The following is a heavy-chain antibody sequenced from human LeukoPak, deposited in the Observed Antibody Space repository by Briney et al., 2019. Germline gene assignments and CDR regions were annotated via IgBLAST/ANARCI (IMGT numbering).Heavy chain of an antibody. D-gene: IGHD6-19*01. J-gene: IGHJ4*02. CDR1: GFTFSSYG. CDR2: IWYDGSNK. Sequence: PGGSLRLSCAASGFTFSSYGMHWVRHAPGKGLEWVAVIWYDGSNKYYADSVKGRFTISRDNSKNTLYLQMDSLRAEDTAVYYCARDPGVRWLVGFDYWGQGTLVTVSS. CDR3: ARDPGVRWLVGFDY. V-gene: IGHV3-33*01.